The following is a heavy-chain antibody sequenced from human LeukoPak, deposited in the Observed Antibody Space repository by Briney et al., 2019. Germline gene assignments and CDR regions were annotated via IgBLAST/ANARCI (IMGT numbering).Heavy chain of an antibody. CDR2: ISGSGGST. D-gene: IGHD6-19*01. CDR1: GFTFSTYA. Sequence: GGSLRLSCAASGFTFSTYAMSWVRQAPGKGLEWVSAISGSGGSTYYADSVKGRFTISRDNSKNTLYLQMNSLRAGDTAVYYCAKDDHGGSGWRDYFDYWGQGTLVTVSS. V-gene: IGHV3-23*01. CDR3: AKDDHGGSGWRDYFDY. J-gene: IGHJ4*02.